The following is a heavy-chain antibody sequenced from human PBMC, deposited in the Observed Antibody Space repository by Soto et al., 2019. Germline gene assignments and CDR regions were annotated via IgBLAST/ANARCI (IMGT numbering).Heavy chain of an antibody. Sequence: GGALRHSCPVSAFTLSSYWMSWVRQAPGKGLEWVANIKQDGGEKDYVDSVKGRFTISRDNAKKSLYLQMNSLRAEDTAVYYCGRDLRDWDSGSYSYDYWGQGTLVTVSS. CDR2: IKQDGGEK. D-gene: IGHD1-26*01. V-gene: IGHV3-7*04. CDR3: GRDLRDWDSGSYSYDY. J-gene: IGHJ4*02. CDR1: AFTLSSYW.